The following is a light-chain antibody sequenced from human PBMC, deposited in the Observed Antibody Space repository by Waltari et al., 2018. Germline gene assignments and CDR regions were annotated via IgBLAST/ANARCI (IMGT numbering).Light chain of an antibody. V-gene: IGLV1-51*02. CDR2: ENK. CDR1: SSNIGNNY. CDR3: ETWDSSLSAVV. J-gene: IGLJ2*01. Sequence: QSVLTQPPSVSAAPGQKVTVSCSGSSSNIGNNYVSWYQQLPGTAPKLLIYENKERPSGIPDRFSGSNSGTSATLGITGLQTGDEADYYCETWDSSLSAVVFGGGTKLTVL.